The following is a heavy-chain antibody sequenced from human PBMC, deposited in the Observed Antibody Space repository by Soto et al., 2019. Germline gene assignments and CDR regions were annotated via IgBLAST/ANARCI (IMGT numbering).Heavy chain of an antibody. Sequence: QVQLVESGGGVVQPERSLRLSCAASGFTFSTYGMHWVRQAPGKGLEWVAVASYDGRNKDYADSVKGRFTISRDNSKNTLYLQMNSLTAEDTAVYYCAKGVSGKLWFDYWGQGTLVTVSS. CDR2: ASYDGRNK. CDR1: GFTFSTYG. J-gene: IGHJ4*02. V-gene: IGHV3-30*18. CDR3: AKGVSGKLWFDY. D-gene: IGHD5-18*01.